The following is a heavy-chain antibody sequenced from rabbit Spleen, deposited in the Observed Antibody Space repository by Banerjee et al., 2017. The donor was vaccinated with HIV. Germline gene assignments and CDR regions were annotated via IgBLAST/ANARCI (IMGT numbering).Heavy chain of an antibody. CDR2: ISSGSSGDT. J-gene: IGHJ4*01. CDR3: ARASYSSAWGDSL. D-gene: IGHD4-1*01. V-gene: IGHV1S40*01. CDR1: GFSFSSRYY. Sequence: QSLEESGGDLVKPGASLTLTCTASGFSFSSRYYMCWVRQAPGKGLEWIACISSGSSGDTYYASWAKGRFTISKTSSTTVTLQMTSLTAADTATYFCARASYSSAWGDSLWGPGTLVTVS.